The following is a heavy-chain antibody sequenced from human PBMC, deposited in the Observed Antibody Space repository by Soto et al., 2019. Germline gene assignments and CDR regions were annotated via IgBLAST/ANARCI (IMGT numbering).Heavy chain of an antibody. Sequence: ASVKVSCKASGYTFTSYGISWVRQAPGQGLEWMGWISAYNGNTNYAQKLQGRVTMTTDTSTSTAYMELRSLRSDDTAVYYCARAITFGGVIVNRKRGLYYFDYWGQGTLVTVSS. D-gene: IGHD3-16*02. CDR2: ISAYNGNT. V-gene: IGHV1-18*01. CDR1: GYTFTSYG. CDR3: ARAITFGGVIVNRKRGLYYFDY. J-gene: IGHJ4*02.